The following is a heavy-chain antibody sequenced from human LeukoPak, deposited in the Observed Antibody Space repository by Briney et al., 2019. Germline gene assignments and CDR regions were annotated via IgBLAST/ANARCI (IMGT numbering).Heavy chain of an antibody. CDR1: GGSISSYY. V-gene: IGHV4-59*01. J-gene: IGHJ4*02. CDR3: ARSAYYYDSSGYYYGGVGYDY. D-gene: IGHD3-22*01. CDR2: IYYSGST. Sequence: SGTLSLTCTVSGGSISSYYWSWIRQPPGKGLEWIGYIYYSGSTNYNPSLKSRVTISVDTSKNQFSLKLSSVTAADTAVYYCARSAYYYDSSGYYYGGVGYDYWGQGTLVTVSS.